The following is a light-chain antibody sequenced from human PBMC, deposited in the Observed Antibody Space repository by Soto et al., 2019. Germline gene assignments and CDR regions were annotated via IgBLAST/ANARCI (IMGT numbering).Light chain of an antibody. CDR2: AAS. J-gene: IGKJ2*01. CDR3: QQANSFPYT. CDR1: EDISYW. V-gene: IGKV1D-12*01. Sequence: DIQMTQTPSSVSASVGDRVTITCRASEDISYWVAWYQQKPGKAPKLLIHAASSLHSGVPSRFSGSGSGTDFTLTITGLHPEYFATYYCQQANSFPYTFGQGTKVDMK.